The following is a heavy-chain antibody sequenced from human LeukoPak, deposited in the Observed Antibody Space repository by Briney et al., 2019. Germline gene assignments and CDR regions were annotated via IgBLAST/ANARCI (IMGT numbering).Heavy chain of an antibody. Sequence: GGSLRLSCAASGFTFSSYEMNWVRLAPGKGLEWVSTISDTGDSTYYADSVKGRFTISRDNSENTLYLQMNGLRAQDTAIYFCATGAYCDHWGQGTLVTVSS. J-gene: IGHJ4*02. V-gene: IGHV3-23*01. CDR2: ISDTGDST. CDR1: GFTFSSYE. CDR3: ATGAYCDH.